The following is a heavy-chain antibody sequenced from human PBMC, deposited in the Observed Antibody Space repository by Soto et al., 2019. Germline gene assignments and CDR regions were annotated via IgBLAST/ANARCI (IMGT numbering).Heavy chain of an antibody. CDR2: ISYDGSNQ. V-gene: IGHV3-30*18. Sequence: VKLVESGGGVVQPGGSLRLSCAASGFTFNLYGMHWVRQAPAKGLEWVALISYDGSNQYYADSVKGRFTISRDNSKNTLFLQMNSLRADDTAVYYCAKDQASGQGSFDSWGQGTLVTVSS. J-gene: IGHJ4*02. CDR3: AKDQASGQGSFDS. CDR1: GFTFNLYG.